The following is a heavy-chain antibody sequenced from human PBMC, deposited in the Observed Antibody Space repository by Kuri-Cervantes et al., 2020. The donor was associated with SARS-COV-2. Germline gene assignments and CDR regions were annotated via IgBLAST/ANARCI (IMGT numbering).Heavy chain of an antibody. CDR2: IIPILGIA. Sequence: SVKVSCKASGGTFSSYAISWVRQAPGQGLEWMGGIIPILGIANYAQKFQGRVTITADKSTSTAYMELRSLRSDDTAVYYCARKAIAVAGYGMDVWGQGTTVTVSS. D-gene: IGHD6-19*01. V-gene: IGHV1-69*10. CDR1: GGTFSSYA. J-gene: IGHJ6*02. CDR3: ARKAIAVAGYGMDV.